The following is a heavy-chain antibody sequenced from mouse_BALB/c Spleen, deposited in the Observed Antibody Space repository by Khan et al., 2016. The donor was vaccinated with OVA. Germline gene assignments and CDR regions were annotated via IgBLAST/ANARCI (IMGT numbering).Heavy chain of an antibody. V-gene: IGHV2-9*02. CDR3: TRLEDI. Sequence: QVQLKESGPGLVAPSQCLSITCTVSGFSLTSYGVHWVRQPPGKGLEWLGVIWAGGSTNYNSALMSRLSISKDNSKSQVFLKMTSQQTDDTAMYYCTRLEDIWGQGTTLTVSS. CDR2: IWAGGST. CDR1: GFSLTSYG. D-gene: IGHD1-3*01. J-gene: IGHJ2*01.